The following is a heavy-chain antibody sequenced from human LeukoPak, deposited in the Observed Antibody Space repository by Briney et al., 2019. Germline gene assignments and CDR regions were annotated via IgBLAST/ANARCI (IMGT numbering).Heavy chain of an antibody. CDR3: ARQGYSYGYNWFDP. CDR2: IYYSGST. CDR1: GGSISSYY. J-gene: IGHJ5*02. V-gene: IGHV4-59*08. Sequence: SETLSLTCTVSGGSISSYYWSWIRQPPGKGLEWIGYIYYSGSTNYNPSLKSRVTISVDTSKNQFSLKLSSVTAADTAVYYCARQGYSYGYNWFDPWGQGTLVTVSS. D-gene: IGHD5-18*01.